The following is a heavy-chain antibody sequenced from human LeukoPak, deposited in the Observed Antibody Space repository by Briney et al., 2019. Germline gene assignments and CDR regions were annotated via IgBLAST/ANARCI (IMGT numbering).Heavy chain of an antibody. CDR3: ARVAAVAGNSWFDP. CDR2: IIPIFGTA. V-gene: IGHV1-69*01. CDR1: GGTFSSYA. D-gene: IGHD6-19*01. J-gene: IGHJ5*02. Sequence: SVKVSCKASGGTFSSYAISWVRQAPGQGLEWMGGIIPIFGTANYAQKFQGRVTTTADESTSTTYMELSSLRSEDTAVYYCARVAAVAGNSWFDPWGQGTLVTVSS.